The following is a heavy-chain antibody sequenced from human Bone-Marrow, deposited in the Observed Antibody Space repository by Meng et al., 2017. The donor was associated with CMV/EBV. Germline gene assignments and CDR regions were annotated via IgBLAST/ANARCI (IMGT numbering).Heavy chain of an antibody. J-gene: IGHJ5*02. Sequence: GESLKISCAASGFTFSSYGMHWVRQAPGKGLEWVAFIRYDGSNKYYADSVKGRFTISRENSKNTLYLQMNSLRAEDTAVDYCAKEEWIAVAGTPNGWFDPWGQGTLVTVSS. CDR2: IRYDGSNK. CDR1: GFTFSSYG. D-gene: IGHD6-19*01. V-gene: IGHV3-30*02. CDR3: AKEEWIAVAGTPNGWFDP.